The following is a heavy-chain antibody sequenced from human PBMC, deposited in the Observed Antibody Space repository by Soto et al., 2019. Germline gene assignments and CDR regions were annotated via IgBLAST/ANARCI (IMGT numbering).Heavy chain of an antibody. D-gene: IGHD2-15*01. CDR1: GGSITSNAW. V-gene: IGHV4-4*02. J-gene: IGHJ6*02. CDR3: ARGIFTNSHGMDV. CDR2: RYHSGST. Sequence: QVQLQESGPGLVKPSGTLSLTCAVSGGSITSNAWWSWVRQPPGKGLEWIGERYHSGSTNYNPSLESRVAISVDESKNQFSLRLSSVTAADPAIYYCARGIFTNSHGMDVWGQGTTVTVSS.